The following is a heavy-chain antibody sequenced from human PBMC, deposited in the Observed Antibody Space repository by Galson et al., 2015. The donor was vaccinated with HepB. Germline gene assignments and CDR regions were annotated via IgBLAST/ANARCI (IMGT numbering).Heavy chain of an antibody. J-gene: IGHJ4*02. CDR1: GYTFTGYY. V-gene: IGHV1-2*02. D-gene: IGHD2-2*02. Sequence: SVKVSCKASGYTFTGYYMHWVRQAPGQGLEWMGWINPNSGGTNYAQKFQGRVTMTRDTSISTAYMELSRLRSDDTAVYYCARAGYCSSTSCHIFDYWGQGTPVTVSS. CDR2: INPNSGGT. CDR3: ARAGYCSSTSCHIFDY.